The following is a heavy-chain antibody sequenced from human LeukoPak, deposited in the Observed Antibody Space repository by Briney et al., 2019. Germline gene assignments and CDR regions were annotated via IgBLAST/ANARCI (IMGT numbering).Heavy chain of an antibody. Sequence: SETLSLTCAVYGGSFSGYYWSWIRQPPGKGLEWIGEINHSGSTNYNPSLKSRVTISVDTSKNQFSLKLSSVTAADTAVYYCARSYGDYVGGYYYYGMDVWGQGTTVTVSS. CDR2: INHSGST. V-gene: IGHV4-34*01. CDR1: GGSFSGYY. D-gene: IGHD4-17*01. J-gene: IGHJ6*02. CDR3: ARSYGDYVGGYYYYGMDV.